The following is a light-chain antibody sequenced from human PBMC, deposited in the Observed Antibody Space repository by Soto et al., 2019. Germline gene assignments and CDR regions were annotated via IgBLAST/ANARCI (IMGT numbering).Light chain of an antibody. CDR2: EVT. CDR1: SRDIGNYNY. CDR3: ASYRSANTTVL. J-gene: IGLJ1*01. Sequence: QSALTQPASVSGSPGQSITISCTGTSRDIGNYNYVSWYQHHPGKAPKLMIYEVTSRPSGVSDRFSGSKSGMTASLTISGLEHEDEADYFCASYRSANTTVLFGNGTKVTVL. V-gene: IGLV2-14*01.